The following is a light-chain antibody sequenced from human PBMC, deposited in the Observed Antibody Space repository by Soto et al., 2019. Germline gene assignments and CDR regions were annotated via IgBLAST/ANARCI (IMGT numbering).Light chain of an antibody. CDR2: DAS. Sequence: EIVLTQSPATLSLSPGERATLSCRASQSVSSNLAWYQQKPGQAPRLLIYDASNRATGIPARFGGSGSGTDFTLTISSLEPEDFAVYYCQQCSSWPLTFGGGTKVEI. V-gene: IGKV3-11*01. J-gene: IGKJ4*01. CDR1: QSVSSN. CDR3: QQCSSWPLT.